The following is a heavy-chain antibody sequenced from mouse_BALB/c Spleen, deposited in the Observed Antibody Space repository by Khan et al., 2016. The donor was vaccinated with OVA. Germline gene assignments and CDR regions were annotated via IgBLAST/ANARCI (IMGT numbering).Heavy chain of an antibody. J-gene: IGHJ3*01. CDR1: GYTFTSYV. CDR2: INPYNDGT. V-gene: IGHV1S136*01. Sequence: VQLQQSGPELVKPGASVKMSCKAAGYTFTSYVMHWVKQKPGQGLEWIGYINPYNDGTKYNEKFKGKATLTSDKSSSTAYMELSSLTSEDSAVYYCARALYYYGSSGAAYWGQGTLVTVSA. D-gene: IGHD1-1*01. CDR3: ARALYYYGSSGAAY.